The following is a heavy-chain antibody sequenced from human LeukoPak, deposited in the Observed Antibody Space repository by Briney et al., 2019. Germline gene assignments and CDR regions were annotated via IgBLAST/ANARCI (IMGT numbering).Heavy chain of an antibody. J-gene: IGHJ3*02. Sequence: SQTLSLTCTVSGGSISSGSYSWSWIRQPPGKGLEWIGYIYHSGSTYYNPSLKSRVTISVDRSKNQFSLKLSSVTAADTAVYYCARASTVVSPRAFDIWGQGTMVTVSS. CDR3: ARASTVVSPRAFDI. CDR1: GGSISSGSYS. V-gene: IGHV4-30-2*01. D-gene: IGHD4-23*01. CDR2: IYHSGST.